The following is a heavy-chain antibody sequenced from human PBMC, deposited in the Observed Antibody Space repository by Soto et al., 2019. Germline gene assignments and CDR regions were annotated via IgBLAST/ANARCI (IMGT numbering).Heavy chain of an antibody. J-gene: IGHJ2*01. CDR1: GYTFTSYA. V-gene: IGHV1-3*01. CDR2: INAGNGNT. D-gene: IGHD3-3*01. CDR3: ARYKAPYYDFWSGYPTYWYFDL. Sequence: ASVKVSCKASGYTFTSYAMHWVRQAPGQRLEWMGWINAGNGNTKYSQKFQGRVTITRDTSASTAYMELSSLRSEDTAVYYCARYKAPYYDFWSGYPTYWYFDLWGRGTLVTVSS.